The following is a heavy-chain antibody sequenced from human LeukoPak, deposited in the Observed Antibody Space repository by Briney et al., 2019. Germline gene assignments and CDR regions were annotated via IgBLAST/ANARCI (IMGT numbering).Heavy chain of an antibody. V-gene: IGHV3-11*03. CDR1: GFTFSNYD. Sequence: PGGSLRLSCAASGFTFSNYDMHWVRQAPGKGLEWVSYISSSSSYTNYADSVKGRFTISRDNAKNSLYLQMNSLRAEDTAVYYCAMDLTKDAFDIWGQGTMVTVSS. CDR2: ISSSSSYT. D-gene: IGHD4-11*01. CDR3: AMDLTKDAFDI. J-gene: IGHJ3*02.